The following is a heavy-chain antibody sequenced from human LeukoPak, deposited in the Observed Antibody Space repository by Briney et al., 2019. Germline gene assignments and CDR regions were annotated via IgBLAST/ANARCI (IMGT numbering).Heavy chain of an antibody. CDR2: IIPIFGTA. Sequence: ASVKVSCKASGGTFSSYAISWVRQAPGQGLEWMGGIIPIFGTANYAQKFQGRVTITADESTSTAYMELSSLRSEDTAVYYCARVLDYYDGSGYITLGVFDYWGQGTLVTVSS. D-gene: IGHD3-22*01. CDR1: GGTFSSYA. CDR3: ARVLDYYDGSGYITLGVFDY. J-gene: IGHJ4*02. V-gene: IGHV1-69*01.